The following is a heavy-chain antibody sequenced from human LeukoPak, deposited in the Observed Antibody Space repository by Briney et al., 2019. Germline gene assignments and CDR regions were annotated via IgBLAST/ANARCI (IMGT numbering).Heavy chain of an antibody. CDR2: ISGSGGST. Sequence: PGGSLRLSCAASGFTFSSYAMSWVRQAPGKGLEWVSAISGSGGSTYYADSVKGRFTISRDNSKNTLYLQMNGLRAEDTAVYYCAKDRVSDDFWSGYYYYYYGMDVWGQGTTVTVSS. CDR1: GFTFSSYA. CDR3: AKDRVSDDFWSGYYYYYYGMDV. V-gene: IGHV3-23*01. J-gene: IGHJ6*02. D-gene: IGHD3-3*01.